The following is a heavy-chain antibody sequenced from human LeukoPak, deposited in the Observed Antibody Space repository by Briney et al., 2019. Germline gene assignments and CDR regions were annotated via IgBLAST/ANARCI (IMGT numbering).Heavy chain of an antibody. CDR2: IYHSGST. V-gene: IGHV4-4*02. Sequence: PSGTLSLTCAVSGGSISSSNWWSWVRQPPGKGLEWIGEIYHSGSTNYNPSLKSRVTMSVDTSKNQFSLKLSSVTAADTAVYYCARDSQLLWFGPSDYWGQGTLVTVSS. J-gene: IGHJ4*02. CDR1: GGSISSSNW. CDR3: ARDSQLLWFGPSDY. D-gene: IGHD3-10*01.